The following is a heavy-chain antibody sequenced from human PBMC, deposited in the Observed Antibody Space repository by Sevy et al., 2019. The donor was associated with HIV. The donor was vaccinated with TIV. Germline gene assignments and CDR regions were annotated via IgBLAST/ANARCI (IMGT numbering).Heavy chain of an antibody. CDR1: GFTFSSYG. CDR3: AKVAYSSWLRGYFDY. V-gene: IGHV3-30*18. J-gene: IGHJ4*02. Sequence: GGSLRLSCAASGFTFSSYGMHWVRQAPGKGLEWVAVISYDGSNKYYADSVKGRFTISRDNSKNTLYLQMNSLRAEDTAVYYCAKVAYSSWLRGYFDYWGQGTLVTVSS. CDR2: ISYDGSNK. D-gene: IGHD6-6*01.